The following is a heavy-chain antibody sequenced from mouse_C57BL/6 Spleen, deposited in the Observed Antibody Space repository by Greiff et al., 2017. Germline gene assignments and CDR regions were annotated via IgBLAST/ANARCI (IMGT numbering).Heavy chain of an antibody. CDR3: ARADDYDYYFDD. Sequence: VQLKQSGPELVKPGASVKIPCKASGYTFTDYNMAWVKQSHGKSLEWIGDINPNNGGTIYNQKFKGKATLTVDKTSRPAYMTLRSLTYEDTAVYYCARADDYDYYFDDWGTGTTLTVAS. D-gene: IGHD2-4*01. CDR1: GYTFTDYN. J-gene: IGHJ2*01. V-gene: IGHV1-18*01. CDR2: INPNNGGT.